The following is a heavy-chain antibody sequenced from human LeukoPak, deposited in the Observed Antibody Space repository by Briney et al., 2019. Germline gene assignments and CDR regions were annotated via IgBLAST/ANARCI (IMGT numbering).Heavy chain of an antibody. Sequence: SETLSLTCTVSGGSISTSSYYWGWIRQPPGKGLEWIGEINHSGSTNYNPSLKSRVTISVDTSKNQFSLKLSSVTAADTAVYYCARRVAGTCKCDYWGQGTLVTVSS. CDR2: INHSGST. D-gene: IGHD1/OR15-1a*01. V-gene: IGHV4-39*07. CDR3: ARRVAGTCKCDY. J-gene: IGHJ4*02. CDR1: GGSISTSSYY.